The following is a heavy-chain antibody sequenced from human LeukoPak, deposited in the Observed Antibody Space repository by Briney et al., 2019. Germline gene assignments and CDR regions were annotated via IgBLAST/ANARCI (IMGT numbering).Heavy chain of an antibody. J-gene: IGHJ5*01. CDR2: ISGSGGST. Sequence: GGSLRLSCAASGFTFSSYAMSWVRQAPGKGLEWVSAISGSGGSTYYADSVKGRFTISRDNSKNTLYLQMNSLRAEDTAVYYCAKVRVLGYCSSTSCSWFDLWGQGTMVTVSS. D-gene: IGHD2-2*01. CDR3: AKVRVLGYCSSTSCSWFDL. V-gene: IGHV3-23*01. CDR1: GFTFSSYA.